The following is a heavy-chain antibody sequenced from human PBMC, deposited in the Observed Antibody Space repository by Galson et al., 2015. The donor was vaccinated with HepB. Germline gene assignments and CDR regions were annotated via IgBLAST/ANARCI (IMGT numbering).Heavy chain of an antibody. V-gene: IGHV4-59*08. CDR3: ARLYGYSSGWYPGYYYYGMDV. CDR2: IYYSGST. Sequence: SETLSLTCTVSGGSISSYYWSWIRQPPGKGLEWIGYIYYSGSTNYNPSLKSRVTISVDTSKNQFSLKLSSVTAADTAVYYCARLYGYSSGWYPGYYYYGMDVWGQGTTVTVSS. D-gene: IGHD6-19*01. J-gene: IGHJ6*02. CDR1: GGSISSYY.